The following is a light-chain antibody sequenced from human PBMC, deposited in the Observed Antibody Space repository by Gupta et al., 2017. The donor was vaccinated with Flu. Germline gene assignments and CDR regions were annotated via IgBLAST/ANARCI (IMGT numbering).Light chain of an antibody. CDR3: QQYNDWPRT. V-gene: IGKV3-15*01. J-gene: IGKJ1*01. Sequence: PATLSRSPGETATLSCRASQSGSSNLAWYQQKPGQAPRLLIFDASSRATGIPDRFGGSASETEFTLTISGLEPEDFAVYYCQQYNDWPRTFGQGTRVDI. CDR2: DAS. CDR1: QSGSSN.